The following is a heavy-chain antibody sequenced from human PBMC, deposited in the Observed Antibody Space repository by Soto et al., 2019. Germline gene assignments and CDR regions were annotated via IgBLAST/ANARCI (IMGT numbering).Heavy chain of an antibody. CDR3: ARGLPIQLWALVYGMDV. V-gene: IGHV3-21*01. CDR1: GFTFSSYS. Sequence: LRLSCAASGFTFSSYSMNWVRQAPGKGLVWVSSISSSSSYIYYADSVKGRFTISRDNAKNSLYLQMNSLRAEDTAVYYCARGLPIQLWALVYGMDVWGQGTTVTVSS. J-gene: IGHJ6*02. CDR2: ISSSSSYI. D-gene: IGHD5-18*01.